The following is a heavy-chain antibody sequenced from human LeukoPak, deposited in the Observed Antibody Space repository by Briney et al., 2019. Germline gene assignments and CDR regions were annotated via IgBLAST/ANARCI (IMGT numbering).Heavy chain of an antibody. Sequence: GGSLRLSCAASGFTFNAYSMNWLRQAPGKGLEWVSSISSSGDYIYYADSLKGRFTISRDNAKNSLFLQMNSLRAEDKAVYYCARDGVPAYYYAMDVWGQGTTVTVSS. D-gene: IGHD3-16*01. CDR1: GFTFNAYS. CDR2: ISSSGDYI. J-gene: IGHJ6*02. CDR3: ARDGVPAYYYAMDV. V-gene: IGHV3-21*01.